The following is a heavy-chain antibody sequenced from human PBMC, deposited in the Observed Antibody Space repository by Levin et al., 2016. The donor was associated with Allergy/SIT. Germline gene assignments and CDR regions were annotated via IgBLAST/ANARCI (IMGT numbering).Heavy chain of an antibody. J-gene: IGHJ4*02. Sequence: VRQMPGKGLEWMGIIYPGDSDTRYSPSFQGQVTISADKSISTAYLQWSSLKASDTAMYYCARLWRGGYTDGGLDYWGQGTLVTVSS. D-gene: IGHD5-12*01. V-gene: IGHV5-51*01. CDR2: IYPGDSDT. CDR3: ARLWRGGYTDGGLDY.